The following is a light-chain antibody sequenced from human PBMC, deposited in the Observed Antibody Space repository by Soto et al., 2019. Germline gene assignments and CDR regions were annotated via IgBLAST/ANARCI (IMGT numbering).Light chain of an antibody. J-gene: IGKJ1*01. CDR1: QSIGRTY. CDR2: ATS. Sequence: ENVLTQSPGTLSLSPGERATLSCRASQSIGRTYLAWYQQKPVQAPRLLIYATSSRATGIPDRFSGSGSGTDFTLTISRLEPEDCAVYCCQQYGRSGTFGQGTKVDIK. V-gene: IGKV3-20*01. CDR3: QQYGRSGT.